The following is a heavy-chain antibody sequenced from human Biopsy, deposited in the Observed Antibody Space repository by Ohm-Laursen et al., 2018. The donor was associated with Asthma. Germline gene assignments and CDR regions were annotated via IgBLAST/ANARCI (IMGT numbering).Heavy chain of an antibody. J-gene: IGHJ6*02. D-gene: IGHD5-12*01. Sequence: SVKVSCKASGDSFSNHAISWVRQAPGQGLEWMGGLIPVLGTPDHAQMFEGRVTITADESTSTAYMELSSLSSEDTAVYYCARGYSGSDRIVYYYSGLEVWGQGTTVTVSS. CDR3: ARGYSGSDRIVYYYSGLEV. V-gene: IGHV1-69*13. CDR2: LIPVLGTP. CDR1: GDSFSNHA.